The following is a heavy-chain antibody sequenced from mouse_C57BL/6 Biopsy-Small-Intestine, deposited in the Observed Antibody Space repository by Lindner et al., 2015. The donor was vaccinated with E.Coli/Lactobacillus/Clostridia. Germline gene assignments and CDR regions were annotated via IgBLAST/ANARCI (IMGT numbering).Heavy chain of an antibody. V-gene: IGHV1-18*01. J-gene: IGHJ2*01. D-gene: IGHD2-2*01. Sequence: VQLQESGPELVKPGASVKIPCRASGYTFTDYNMDWVKQSHGKSLEWIGNINPNNGGTIYNQKFRGMATLTVDKSSSTAYMELRSLTSEDTAVYYCARGDYYGSAGYFDYWGHGTTLTVSS. CDR3: ARGDYYGSAGYFDY. CDR2: INPNNGGT. CDR1: GYTFTDYN.